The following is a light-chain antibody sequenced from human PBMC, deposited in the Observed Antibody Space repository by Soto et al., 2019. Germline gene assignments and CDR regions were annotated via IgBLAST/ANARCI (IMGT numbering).Light chain of an antibody. CDR2: VNS. CDR3: QSYDSSLSGWV. Sequence: QSVLTQPPSVSGAPGQRVTISCTGSSSNIGAGYDVHWYQQLPGTAPKLLIYVNSNRPSGVPDRFSGAKSCTSASLAITGLQAEDEADYYCQSYDSSLSGWVFGGGTKLTVL. CDR1: SSNIGAGYD. J-gene: IGLJ3*02. V-gene: IGLV1-40*01.